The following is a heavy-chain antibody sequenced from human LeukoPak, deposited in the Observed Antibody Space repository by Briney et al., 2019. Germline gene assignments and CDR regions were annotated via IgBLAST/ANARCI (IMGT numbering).Heavy chain of an antibody. J-gene: IGHJ4*02. Sequence: TPSQTLSLTCTVSGGSISSGGYYWSWIRQHPGKGLEWIGYIYYSGSTYYNPSLKSRVTISVDTSKNQFSLKLSSVTAADTAVYYCARENPRGEPAAYGDFDYWGQGTLVTVSS. CDR1: GGSISSGGYY. CDR2: IYYSGST. D-gene: IGHD2-2*01. CDR3: ARENPRGEPAAYGDFDY. V-gene: IGHV4-31*03.